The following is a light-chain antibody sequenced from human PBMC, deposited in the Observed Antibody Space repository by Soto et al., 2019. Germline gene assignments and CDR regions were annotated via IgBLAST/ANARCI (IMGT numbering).Light chain of an antibody. CDR3: LSYTTSSTYV. CDR1: SSDVGGYNY. Sequence: QSALTQPASVSGSPGQSITIPCTGTSSDVGGYNYVSWYQQHQGIANKVMIYDVSNRPSGVSNRFSGSKSGNTSSLTISWLQAEDEADYYCLSYTTSSTYVFGTGT. V-gene: IGLV2-14*03. CDR2: DVS. J-gene: IGLJ1*01.